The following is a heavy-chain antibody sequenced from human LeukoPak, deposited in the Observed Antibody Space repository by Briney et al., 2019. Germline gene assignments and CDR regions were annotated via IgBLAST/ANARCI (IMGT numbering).Heavy chain of an antibody. CDR2: ISSSSSYI. Sequence: GGSLRLSCAASGFTFSSYIMNWVRQAPGKGLEWVSSISSSSSYIYYADSVKGRFTISRDNAKNLLYLQMNSLRAEDTAVYYCARGRELWGYYGSGSYYYDYWGQGTLVTVSS. V-gene: IGHV3-21*01. D-gene: IGHD3-10*01. CDR3: ARGRELWGYYGSGSYYYDY. J-gene: IGHJ4*02. CDR1: GFTFSSYI.